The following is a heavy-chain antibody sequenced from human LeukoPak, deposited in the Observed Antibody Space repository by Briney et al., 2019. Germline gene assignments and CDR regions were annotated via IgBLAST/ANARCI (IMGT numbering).Heavy chain of an antibody. CDR3: ARALMGPYGMDV. J-gene: IGHJ6*02. D-gene: IGHD3-10*01. CDR1: GFTFSSYE. V-gene: IGHV3-48*03. CDR2: ISSSGSTI. Sequence: PGGSLRLSCAASGFTFSSYEMNWVRQAPGKGLEWVSYISSSGSTIYYADSVKGRFTISRDNAKNSLYLQMNSLRAEDTAVYYCARALMGPYGMDVWGQGTTVTVSS.